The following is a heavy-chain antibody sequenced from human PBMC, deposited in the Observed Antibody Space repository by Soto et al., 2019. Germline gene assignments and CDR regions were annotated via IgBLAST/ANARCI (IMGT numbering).Heavy chain of an antibody. V-gene: IGHV3-7*01. J-gene: IGHJ4*02. CDR2: IKQSGSEK. CDR3: ARGSQWQADY. CDR1: GFTFGSYW. D-gene: IGHD6-19*01. Sequence: ESGGGLVQPGGSLRLSCAGSGFTFGSYWMSWVRQAPGKGLEWVATIKQSGSEKYYVDSVKGRFTISRDNAENLLYLQLNSLKSDDTAVYFCARGSQWQADYWGQGTLVTVSS.